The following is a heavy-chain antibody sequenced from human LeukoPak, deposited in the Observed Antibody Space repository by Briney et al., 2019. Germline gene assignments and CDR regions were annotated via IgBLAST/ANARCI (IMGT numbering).Heavy chain of an antibody. V-gene: IGHV1-69*13. CDR1: GYTFTGYY. CDR3: ARDSSGSYSPQYYFDY. D-gene: IGHD1-26*01. CDR2: IIPIFGTA. J-gene: IGHJ4*02. Sequence: GASVKVSCKASGYTFTGYYMHWVRQAPGQGLEWMGGIIPIFGTANYAQKFQGRVTITADESTSTAYMELSSLRSEDTAVYYCARDSSGSYSPQYYFDYWGQGTLVTVSS.